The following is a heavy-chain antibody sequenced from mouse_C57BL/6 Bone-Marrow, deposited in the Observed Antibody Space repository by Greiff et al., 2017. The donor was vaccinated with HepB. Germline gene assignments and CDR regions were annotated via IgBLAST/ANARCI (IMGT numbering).Heavy chain of an antibody. CDR2: IHPNSGST. V-gene: IGHV1-64*01. CDR3: ARWTTVVAYYAMDY. J-gene: IGHJ4*01. D-gene: IGHD1-1*01. Sequence: QVQLQQPGAELVKPGASVKLSCKASGYTFTSYWMHWVKQRPGQGLEWIGMIHPNSGSTNYNEKFKSKATLTVDKSSSTAYMQLSSLTSEDSAVYYCARWTTVVAYYAMDYCGQGTSVTVSS. CDR1: GYTFTSYW.